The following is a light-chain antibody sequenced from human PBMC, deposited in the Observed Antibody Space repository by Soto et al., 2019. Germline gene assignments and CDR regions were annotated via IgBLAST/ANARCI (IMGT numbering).Light chain of an antibody. CDR3: QQRSNWQT. J-gene: IGKJ1*01. Sequence: EIVLTQSPATLSLSPGERATLSCRASQSVSTYLAWYQQKPGQAPRLLIYDASNRATGIPARFSGSGSGTDFTLTISSLEHEDFAFYYCQQRSNWQTFGQGTKVEIK. V-gene: IGKV3-11*01. CDR1: QSVSTY. CDR2: DAS.